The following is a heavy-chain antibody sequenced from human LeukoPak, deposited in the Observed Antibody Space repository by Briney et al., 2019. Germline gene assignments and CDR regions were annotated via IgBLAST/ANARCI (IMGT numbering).Heavy chain of an antibody. Sequence: GGSLRLSCVASGFTVSSNYMSWVRQAPGKGLEWVSVIYSGGSTYYADSVKGRFTISRDNSKNTLYLQMNSLRAEDTAVYYCARRPNYYDSSGYYGDDAFDIWGQGTMVTVSS. V-gene: IGHV3-53*01. CDR1: GFTVSSNY. CDR2: IYSGGST. D-gene: IGHD3-22*01. J-gene: IGHJ3*02. CDR3: ARRPNYYDSSGYYGDDAFDI.